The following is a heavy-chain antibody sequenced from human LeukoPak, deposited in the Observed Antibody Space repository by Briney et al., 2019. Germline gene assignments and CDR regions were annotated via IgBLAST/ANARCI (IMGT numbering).Heavy chain of an antibody. Sequence: GGSLRLSCAASGFTFSSYSMNWVRQAPGKGLEWVSSISSSSTYIYYTDSMKGRFTISRDNAKNSLYLQMNSLRAEDTAVYYCASDSTRFDYWGQGTLVTVSS. CDR1: GFTFSSYS. J-gene: IGHJ4*02. V-gene: IGHV3-21*01. CDR2: ISSSSTYI. CDR3: ASDSTRFDY.